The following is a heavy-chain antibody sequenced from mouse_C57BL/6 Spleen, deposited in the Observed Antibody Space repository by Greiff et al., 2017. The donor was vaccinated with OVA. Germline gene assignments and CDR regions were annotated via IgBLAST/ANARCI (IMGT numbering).Heavy chain of an antibody. J-gene: IGHJ4*01. CDR1: GYTFTSYG. CDR2: IYPRSGNT. D-gene: IGHD2-4*01. V-gene: IGHV1-81*01. CDR3: ASRYYDYDDGAGYYAMDY. Sequence: QVQLQQSGAELARPGASVKLSCKASGYTFTSYGISWVKQRTGQGLEWIGEIYPRSGNTYYNEKFKGKATLTADKSSSTAYMELRSLTSEDSAVYFCASRYYDYDDGAGYYAMDYWGQGTSVTVSS.